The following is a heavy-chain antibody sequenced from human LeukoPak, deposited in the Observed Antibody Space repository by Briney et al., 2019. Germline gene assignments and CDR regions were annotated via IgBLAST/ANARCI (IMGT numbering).Heavy chain of an antibody. V-gene: IGHV3-66*02. J-gene: IGHJ4*02. Sequence: GGSLRLPCAASGFTVSSNYMSWVRQAPGKGLEWVSIIYSGGGTYYADSVKGRFTISRDNSKNTLYLQMNSLRAEDTAVYFCVRVGYSYGYGDWNHFDYWGQGTLVTVSS. CDR3: VRVGYSYGYGDWNHFDY. CDR1: GFTVSSNY. D-gene: IGHD5-18*01. CDR2: IYSGGGT.